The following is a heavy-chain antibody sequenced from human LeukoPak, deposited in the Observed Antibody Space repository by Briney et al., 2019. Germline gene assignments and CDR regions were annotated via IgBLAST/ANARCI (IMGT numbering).Heavy chain of an antibody. CDR2: FHPYNGVT. J-gene: IGHJ4*02. CDR3: ARLPTGVAGTVDC. D-gene: IGHD6-13*01. V-gene: IGHV1-2*02. Sequence: ASVTVSFKASVYTFTGYYMHWVRQVPGQGREILGWFHPYNGVTNYAHNFQGRLTITSDTSISTAFMVVRSLTTAHTAVYYCARLPTGVAGTVDCWGQGTLVTVSS. CDR1: VYTFTGYY.